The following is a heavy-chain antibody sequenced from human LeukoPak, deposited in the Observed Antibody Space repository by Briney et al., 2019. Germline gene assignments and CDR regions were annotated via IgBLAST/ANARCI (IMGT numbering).Heavy chain of an antibody. CDR3: TRGLRGHSPVDY. CDR1: GGSFSDYY. D-gene: IGHD5-18*01. J-gene: IGHJ4*02. Sequence: SETLSLTCAVYGGSFSDYYWSWIRQPPGKGLEWIGEINHSGTTNYNPSLKSRVTISVDTSKKQFSLKLNSVTAADTAVYYCTRGLRGHSPVDYWGQGTLVTVSS. CDR2: INHSGTT. V-gene: IGHV4-34*01.